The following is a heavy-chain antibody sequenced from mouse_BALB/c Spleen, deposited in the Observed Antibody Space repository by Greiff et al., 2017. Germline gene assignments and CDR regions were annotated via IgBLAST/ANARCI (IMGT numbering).Heavy chain of an antibody. V-gene: IGHV5-6*03. J-gene: IGHJ4*01. CDR2: ISSGGSYT. D-gene: IGHD1-1*02. CDR3: ARDGGNYPSYAMDY. CDR1: GFAFSSYG. Sequence: EVMLVESGGGLVKPGGSLKLSCAASGFAFSSYGMSWVRQTPDKRLEWVATISSGGSYTYYPDSVKGRFTISRDNAKNTLYLQMSSLKSEDTAMYYCARDGGNYPSYAMDYWGQGTSVTVSS.